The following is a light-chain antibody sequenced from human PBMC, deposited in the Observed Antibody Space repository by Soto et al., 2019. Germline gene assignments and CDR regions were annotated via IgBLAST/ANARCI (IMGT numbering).Light chain of an antibody. CDR2: EVS. Sequence: QSALTQPASVSGSPGQSISISCTGTSSDVGSYDYVSWYQQHPGKAPKLMIYEVSYRPSGVPDRFSGSKSGNTASLTVSGLQAEDEADYYCSSYGGTNSLKVFGGGTKLTVL. V-gene: IGLV2-8*01. J-gene: IGLJ2*01. CDR3: SSYGGTNSLKV. CDR1: SSDVGSYDY.